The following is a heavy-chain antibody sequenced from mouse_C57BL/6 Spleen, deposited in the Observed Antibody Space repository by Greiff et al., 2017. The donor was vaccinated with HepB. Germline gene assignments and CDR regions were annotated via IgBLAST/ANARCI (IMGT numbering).Heavy chain of an antibody. V-gene: IGHV1-22*01. CDR1: GYTFTDYN. CDR3: AYYDGLYYFDY. Sequence: EVQGVESGPELVKPGASVKMSCKASGYTFTDYNMHWVKQSHGKSLEWIGYINPNNGGTSYNQKFKGKATLTVNKSSSTAYMELRSLTSEDSAVYYCAYYDGLYYFDYWGQGTTLTVSS. D-gene: IGHD1-1*01. J-gene: IGHJ2*01. CDR2: INPNNGGT.